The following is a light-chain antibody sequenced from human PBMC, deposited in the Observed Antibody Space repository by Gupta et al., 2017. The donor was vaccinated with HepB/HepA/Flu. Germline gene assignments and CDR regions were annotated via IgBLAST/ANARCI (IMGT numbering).Light chain of an antibody. V-gene: IGLV7-46*01. CDR1: TGAVTDAHY. J-gene: IGLJ3*02. CDR3: LLKFGEIRV. CDR2: NTS. Sequence: QPVVTQELSLTVSPGGTVTLTCGSSTGAVTDAHYPYWFRQRPGQAPDAVIYNTSHRHYWTPAHFSGSLLGGKAALTLSGAQSEDEDEYDCLLKFGEIRVFGGGTKLTVL.